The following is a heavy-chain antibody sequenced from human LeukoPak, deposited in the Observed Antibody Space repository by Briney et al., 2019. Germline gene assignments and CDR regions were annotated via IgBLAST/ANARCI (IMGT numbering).Heavy chain of an antibody. J-gene: IGHJ3*02. D-gene: IGHD7-27*01. Sequence: SETLSLTCSVSGGSVNSYYWSWIRQPPGKGLEWIGYIYTTGRTNYNPSLKSRVTISVDTSKNQFSLKLSSVTAADTAVYYCAKILGSGVWYGFDIWGQGAMVTVSS. CDR1: GGSVNSYY. CDR2: IYTTGRT. V-gene: IGHV4-4*09. CDR3: AKILGSGVWYGFDI.